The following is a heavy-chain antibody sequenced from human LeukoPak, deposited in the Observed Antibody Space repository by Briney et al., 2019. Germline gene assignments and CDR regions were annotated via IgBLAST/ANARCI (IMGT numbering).Heavy chain of an antibody. D-gene: IGHD2-15*01. J-gene: IGHJ6*02. Sequence: GGSLRPSCAASGFTFSSYSMNWVRQAPGKGLEWVSYISSSSSTIYYADSVKGRFTISRDNAKNSLYLQMNSLRAEDTAVYYCASSGVVVAATGYYYGMDVWGQGTTVTVSS. CDR1: GFTFSSYS. V-gene: IGHV3-48*01. CDR2: ISSSSSTI. CDR3: ASSGVVVAATGYYYGMDV.